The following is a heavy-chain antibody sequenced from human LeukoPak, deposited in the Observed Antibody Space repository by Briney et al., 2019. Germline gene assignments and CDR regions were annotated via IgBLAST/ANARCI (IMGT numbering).Heavy chain of an antibody. CDR1: GYTLTELS. CDR2: FDPEDGET. D-gene: IGHD2-8*01. CDR3: ATAPHGYAPVGEYFQH. V-gene: IGHV1-24*01. Sequence: ASVKVSCKVSGYTLTELSMHWVRQAPGKGLEWMGGFDPEDGETIYAQKFQGRVTMTEDTSTDTAYMELSSLRSEDTAVYHCATAPHGYAPVGEYFQHWGQGTLVTVSS. J-gene: IGHJ1*01.